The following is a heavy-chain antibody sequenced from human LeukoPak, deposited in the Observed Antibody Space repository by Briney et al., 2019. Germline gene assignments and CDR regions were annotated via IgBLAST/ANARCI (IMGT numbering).Heavy chain of an antibody. CDR1: GYTFTSYY. CDR3: ARDPWTNSDYDGFDY. V-gene: IGHV1-2*02. CDR2: MNPNSGAT. Sequence: ASVKVSCKASGYTFTSYYMHWVRQAPGQGLEWMGWMNPNSGATNYAQKFQGRVTMTRDTSSSTAYMELSRLTSDDTAVYYCARDPWTNSDYDGFDYWGQGTLVTVSS. D-gene: IGHD5-12*01. J-gene: IGHJ4*02.